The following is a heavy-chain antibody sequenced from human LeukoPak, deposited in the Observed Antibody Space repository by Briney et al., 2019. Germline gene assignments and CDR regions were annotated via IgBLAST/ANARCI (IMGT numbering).Heavy chain of an antibody. V-gene: IGHV3-53*01. J-gene: IGHJ6*03. Sequence: PGGSLRLSCAASGFTVSSNYMSWVRQAPGKGLEWVSVIYSGGSTYYADSVKGRFTISRDNSKNTLYLQMNSLRAEDTAVYYCAKSGGSYYEYYYYYMDVWGKGTTVTVSS. CDR3: AKSGGSYYEYYYYYMDV. D-gene: IGHD1-26*01. CDR2: IYSGGST. CDR1: GFTVSSNY.